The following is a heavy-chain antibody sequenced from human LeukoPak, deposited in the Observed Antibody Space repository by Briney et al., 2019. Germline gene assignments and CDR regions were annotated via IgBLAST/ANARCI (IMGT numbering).Heavy chain of an antibody. D-gene: IGHD3-10*01. CDR3: ARHVSGIFGSRGDFDS. Sequence: PSEPLSLTCSVSGGSITGFYWSWIRQPPGQGLEWIGYIHSNGGTNYNPSLKSRLTMSVDTSKNQFSLNLNSVTAADTAVYYCARHVSGIFGSRGDFDSWGQGTLATVSS. J-gene: IGHJ4*02. CDR1: GGSITGFY. CDR2: IHSNGGT. V-gene: IGHV4-59*08.